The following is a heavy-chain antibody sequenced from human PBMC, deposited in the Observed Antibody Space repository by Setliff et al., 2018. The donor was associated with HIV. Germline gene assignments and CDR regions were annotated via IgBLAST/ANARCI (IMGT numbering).Heavy chain of an antibody. V-gene: IGHV3-21*01. CDR3: ARATAAWDDAFDI. CDR1: GFTFSNYI. J-gene: IGHJ3*02. Sequence: PGGSLRLSCAASGFTFSNYIMNWVRQAPGKGLEWVSFISRSNSYIYYADSVKGRFTISRDNAKNSLYLQMNSLRAEDTAVYYCARATAAWDDAFDIWGQGTMVTVSS. D-gene: IGHD6-13*01. CDR2: ISRSNSYI.